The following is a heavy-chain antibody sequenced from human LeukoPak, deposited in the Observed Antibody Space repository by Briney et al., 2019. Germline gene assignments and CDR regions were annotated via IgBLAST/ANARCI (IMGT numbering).Heavy chain of an antibody. V-gene: IGHV3-23*01. J-gene: IGHJ4*02. CDR1: GLTFYSCA. CDR3: CTSPSFGSSWYQFNY. D-gene: IGHD6-13*01. CDR2: ISGRDGRT. Sequence: PGGSLRLSCSVSGLTFYSCAMRWVRQAPGKGGAGVSGISGRDGRTYYTDSVKGRFTISRDNSKNTLYLQMNSLRAEDTAVYYCCTSPSFGSSWYQFNYWGQGALVIVSS.